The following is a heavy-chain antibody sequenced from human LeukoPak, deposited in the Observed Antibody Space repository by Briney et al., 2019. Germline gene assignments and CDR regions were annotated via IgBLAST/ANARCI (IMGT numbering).Heavy chain of an antibody. V-gene: IGHV3-23*01. D-gene: IGHD2-21*01. J-gene: IGHJ4*02. CDR3: ASIAGYFEY. CDR1: GFTFSSYS. Sequence: GGSLRLSCEASGFTFSSYSMSWVRQAPGKGLEWVSAIVGSGGTTFYADSVKGRFTISGDNSKNTQYLQMNSLRAEDTAVYYCASIAGYFEYWGQGTLVSVSS. CDR2: IVGSGGTT.